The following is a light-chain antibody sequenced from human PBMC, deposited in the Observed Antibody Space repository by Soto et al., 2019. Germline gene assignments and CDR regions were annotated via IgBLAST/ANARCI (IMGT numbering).Light chain of an antibody. CDR3: HHYDGLVKA. CDR1: QSVDMN. Sequence: EVVMTQSPANLSVSPGEGATLSCRASQSVDMNLAWYQQNPGQPPRLLIYGASARATGVPDRFRAFGSGTQFPLIISSLQSEDSATYYCHHYDGLVKAFGPGTKLEIK. CDR2: GAS. J-gene: IGKJ2*01. V-gene: IGKV3-15*01.